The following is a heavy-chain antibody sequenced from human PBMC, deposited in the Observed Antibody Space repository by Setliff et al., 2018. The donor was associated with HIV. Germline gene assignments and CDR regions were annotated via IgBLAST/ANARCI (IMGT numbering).Heavy chain of an antibody. J-gene: IGHJ4*02. CDR3: ARMYSGYDWSPAGARTRYFDY. Sequence: SETLSLTCAVSGYSTSSGYYWGWIRQPPGKGLEWIGSIYHSGSTYYNPSLKSRVTISVDTSKNQFSLKLSSVTAADTAVYYCARMYSGYDWSPAGARTRYFDYWGQGTLVTVPQ. D-gene: IGHD5-12*01. CDR1: GYSTSSGYY. CDR2: IYHSGST. V-gene: IGHV4-38-2*01.